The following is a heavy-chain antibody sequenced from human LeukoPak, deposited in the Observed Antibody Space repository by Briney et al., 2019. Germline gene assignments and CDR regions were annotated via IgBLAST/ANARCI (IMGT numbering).Heavy chain of an antibody. Sequence: SQTLSLTCTVSGGSISSSSYYWGWIRQPPGKGLEWIGSIYYSGSTYYNPSLKSRVTISVDTSKNQFSLKLSSVTAADTAVYYCARTGRAYYYYYMDVWGKGTTVTVSS. CDR3: ARTGRAYYYYYMDV. V-gene: IGHV4-39*01. J-gene: IGHJ6*03. CDR1: GGSISSSSYY. CDR2: IYYSGST. D-gene: IGHD3-10*01.